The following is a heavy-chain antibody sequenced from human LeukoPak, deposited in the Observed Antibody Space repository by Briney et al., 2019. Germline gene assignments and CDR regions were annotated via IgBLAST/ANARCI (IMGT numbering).Heavy chain of an antibody. V-gene: IGHV4-61*01. CDR3: ARSGTGLDFDP. Sequence: PSETLSLTCAVSGYSISSGYYWTWIRQPPGKGLEWIGYIYYTGSTNYNPSLKSRVTISIDTSKNQFSLKLTSVTAADTAVYYCARSGTGLDFDPWGQGTLVTVSS. J-gene: IGHJ5*02. CDR1: GYSISSGYY. CDR2: IYYTGST. D-gene: IGHD3/OR15-3a*01.